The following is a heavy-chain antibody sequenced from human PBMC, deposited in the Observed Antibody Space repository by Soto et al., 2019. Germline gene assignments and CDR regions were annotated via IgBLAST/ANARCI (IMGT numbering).Heavy chain of an antibody. J-gene: IGHJ4*02. Sequence: VQLVESGGGVVQPGRSLRLSCVASGFLFDTYGMHWVRQTPGKGLEWVAIISYDGSHKEYADSVKGRFAISRDNSENTLYLQRNNLGVEDTALYYCATSASSDHWGQGTQVTVSS. CDR3: ATSASSDH. V-gene: IGHV3-30*03. D-gene: IGHD1-26*01. CDR2: ISYDGSHK. CDR1: GFLFDTYG.